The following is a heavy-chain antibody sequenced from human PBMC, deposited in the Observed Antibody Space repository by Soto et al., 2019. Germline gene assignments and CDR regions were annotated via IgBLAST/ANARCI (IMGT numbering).Heavy chain of an antibody. CDR3: AKDRTSGHGRGYSYGPIDY. J-gene: IGHJ4*02. V-gene: IGHV3-30*18. CDR1: GFTFSDYY. D-gene: IGHD5-18*01. Sequence: GGSLRLSCAASGFTFSDYYMTWIRQAPGKGLEWVAVISYDGSNKYYADSVKGRFTISRDNSKNTLYLQMNSLRAEDTAVYYCAKDRTSGHGRGYSYGPIDYWGQGTLVTVSS. CDR2: ISYDGSNK.